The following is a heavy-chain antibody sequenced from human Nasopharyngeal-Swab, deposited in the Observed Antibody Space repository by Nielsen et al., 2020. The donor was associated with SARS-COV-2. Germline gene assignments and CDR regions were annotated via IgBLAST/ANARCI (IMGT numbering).Heavy chain of an antibody. D-gene: IGHD1-26*01. J-gene: IGHJ4*02. V-gene: IGHV4-38-2*02. Sequence: SETLSPTCTLSGYSISSGYYWGWIRQSPGKGLEWVGNIYHSGTTYYNPSLKSRVTISVDTSKNQLSLKVNSVTAADTAVYYCARGEDSGIYYYAYWGQGTLVTVSS. CDR3: ARGEDSGIYYYAY. CDR2: IYHSGTT. CDR1: GYSISSGYY.